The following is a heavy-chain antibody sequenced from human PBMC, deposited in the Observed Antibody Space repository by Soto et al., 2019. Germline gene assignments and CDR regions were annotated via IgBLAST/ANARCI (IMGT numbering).Heavy chain of an antibody. V-gene: IGHV1-18*01. CDR2: ISCYNGDT. J-gene: IGHJ4*02. CDR1: GYTFTHHG. D-gene: IGHD2-15*01. CDR3: ARDPSNTSGRYQFFDF. Sequence: ASVKVSCKASGYTFTHHGISWVRQAPGQGPEWMGWISCYNGDTKYAQNVQGRVTLTTDTSATTAYMELRSLRSDDTAVYYCARDPSNTSGRYQFFDFWGQGTLVTVSS.